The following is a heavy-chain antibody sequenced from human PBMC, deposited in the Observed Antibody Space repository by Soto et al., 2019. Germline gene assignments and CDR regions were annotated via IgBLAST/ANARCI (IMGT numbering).Heavy chain of an antibody. CDR1: GGSFSGYQ. CDR3: ARVLILRFAELSRRGGYYYSMDV. Sequence: QVQLQQWGAGLLKPSETLSLTCAVYGGSFSGYQWSWNRQTPGQGLEWIGEINDSGNINYNPSLKSRVTIFLNAPKKQIAAMLGSLTAADTAVYYCARVLILRFAELSRRGGYYYSMDVWGKGTTVIVSS. CDR2: INDSGNI. V-gene: IGHV4-34*01. D-gene: IGHD3-10*01. J-gene: IGHJ6*03.